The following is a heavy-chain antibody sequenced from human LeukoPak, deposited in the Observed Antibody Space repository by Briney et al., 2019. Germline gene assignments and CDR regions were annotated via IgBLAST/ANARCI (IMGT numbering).Heavy chain of an antibody. V-gene: IGHV3-23*01. J-gene: IGHJ4*02. CDR3: AKGFFDSRGYSEHFNF. CDR1: GFTFSSYD. Sequence: GGSLRLSCAASGFTFSSYDMSWVRQAPGKGLEWVSAIRTSGDSTYYADSVKGRFTISRDNSKNTLYLQLNSLRAEDTAVYYCAKGFFDSRGYSEHFNFWGQGTLVTVPS. CDR2: IRTSGDST. D-gene: IGHD3-22*01.